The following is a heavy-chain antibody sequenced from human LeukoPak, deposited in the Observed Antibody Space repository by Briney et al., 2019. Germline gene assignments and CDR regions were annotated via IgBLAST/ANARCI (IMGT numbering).Heavy chain of an antibody. CDR1: GYTLTELS. CDR2: FDPEDGET. D-gene: IGHD3-22*01. V-gene: IGHV1-24*01. CDR3: AIAPSDYYDSSGYWGFDY. J-gene: IGHJ4*02. Sequence: ASVKVSCKVSGYTLTELSMHWVRQAPGKGLERMGGFDPEDGETIYAQKFQGRVTMTEDTFTDTAYMELSSLRSEDTAVYYCAIAPSDYYDSSGYWGFDYWGQGTLVTVSS.